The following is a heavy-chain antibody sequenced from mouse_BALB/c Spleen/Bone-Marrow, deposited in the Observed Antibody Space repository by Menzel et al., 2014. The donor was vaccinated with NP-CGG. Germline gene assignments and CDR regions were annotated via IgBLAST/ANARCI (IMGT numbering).Heavy chain of an antibody. CDR3: ARLGYCGGFAY. V-gene: IGHV4-1*02. CDR1: GFDFSGFW. J-gene: IGHJ3*01. Sequence: EVQLVESGGGLVQPGGSLKLSCAASGFDFSGFWMGWVRQAPGKGLEWIGEINPDSSTINYTPSLKDRFIISRDNAKNTLYLQMSKVRSEDTALYYCARLGYCGGFAYWGQGTLVTVSA. CDR2: INPDSSTI. D-gene: IGHD2-3*01.